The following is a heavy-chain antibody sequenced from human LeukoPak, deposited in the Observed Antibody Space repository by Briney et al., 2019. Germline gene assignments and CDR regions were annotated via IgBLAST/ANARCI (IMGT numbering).Heavy chain of an antibody. CDR1: GGSFSGYY. CDR3: ARFGKVATITFDY. V-gene: IGHV4-34*01. Sequence: SETLSLTCAVYGGSFSGYYWSWIRQPPGKGLGWIGEINHSGSTNYNPSLKSRVTISVDTSKNQFSLKLSSVTAADTAVYYCARFGKVATITFDYWGQGTLVTVSS. J-gene: IGHJ4*02. CDR2: INHSGST. D-gene: IGHD5-12*01.